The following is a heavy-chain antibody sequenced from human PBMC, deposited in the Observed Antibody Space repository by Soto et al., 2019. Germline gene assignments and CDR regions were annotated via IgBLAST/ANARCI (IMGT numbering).Heavy chain of an antibody. CDR1: GGSISSGGYY. CDR3: ARGYSYGDVYYYYYYMDV. Sequence: SETLSLTCTVSGGSISSGGYYWSWIRQHPGKGLEWIGHIYYSGSTYYNPSLKSRVTISVDTSKNQFSLKLSSVTAADTAVYYCARGYSYGDVYYYYYYMDVWGKGTTVTVSS. V-gene: IGHV4-31*03. D-gene: IGHD5-18*01. CDR2: IYYSGST. J-gene: IGHJ6*03.